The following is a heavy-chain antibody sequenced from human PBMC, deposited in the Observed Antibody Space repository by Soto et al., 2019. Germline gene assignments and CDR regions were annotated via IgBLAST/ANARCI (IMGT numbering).Heavy chain of an antibody. CDR3: ARSYGPFYDSSYYGLARNYFDY. CDR1: GFTFGSHA. J-gene: IGHJ4*02. V-gene: IGHV3-30*04. D-gene: IGHD3-22*01. CDR2: IAFDGSNK. Sequence: LRLSCVGSGFTFGSHAMNWVRQAPGKGLEWVSVIAFDGSNKYYADSVRGRFTISRDNSKNTLFLQMDSLRPDDSAIYYCARSYGPFYDSSYYGLARNYFDYWGQGTLVTVS.